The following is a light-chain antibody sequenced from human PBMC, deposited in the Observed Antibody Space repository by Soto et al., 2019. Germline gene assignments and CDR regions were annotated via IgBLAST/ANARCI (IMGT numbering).Light chain of an antibody. CDR3: ASFRSGTILV. Sequence: ALTQPASVSGSPGQSVTISCTGPRSDIGDSNFISWYQHSPGKAPRLLIYEVNNRPSGVSKRFSGSKAGNTASLTISGLLDDDEADYFCASFRSGTILVFGSGTKVTVL. CDR1: RSDIGDSNF. CDR2: EVN. V-gene: IGLV2-14*01. J-gene: IGLJ1*01.